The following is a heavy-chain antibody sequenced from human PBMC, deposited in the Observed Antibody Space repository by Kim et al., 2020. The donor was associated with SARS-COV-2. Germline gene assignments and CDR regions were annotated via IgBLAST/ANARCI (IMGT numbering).Heavy chain of an antibody. D-gene: IGHD3-10*01. CDR3: ARHMDGSAGLYTLDY. Sequence: SETLSLTCSVSGGSVSDAYWSWVRQSPERGLEWIAYIYPPGFTDYNPSLKSRSVITLDKPRNLFSLTLKSVTAADTAIYFCARHMDGSAGLYTLDYWGQG. CDR2: IYPPGFT. J-gene: IGHJ4*02. CDR1: GGSVSDAY. V-gene: IGHV4-59*08.